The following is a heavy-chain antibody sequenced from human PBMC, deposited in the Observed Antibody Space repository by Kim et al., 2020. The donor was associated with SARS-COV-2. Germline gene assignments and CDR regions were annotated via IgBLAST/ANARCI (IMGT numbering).Heavy chain of an antibody. J-gene: IGHJ3*02. Sequence: SETLSLTCAVYGGSFSGYYWSWIRQPPGKGLEWIGEINHSGSTNYNPSLKSRVTISVDTSKNQFSLKLSSVTAADTAVYYCARGLGPNERIAARPNKAFDIWGQGTMVTVSS. CDR2: INHSGST. D-gene: IGHD6-6*01. CDR1: GGSFSGYY. V-gene: IGHV4-34*01. CDR3: ARGLGPNERIAARPNKAFDI.